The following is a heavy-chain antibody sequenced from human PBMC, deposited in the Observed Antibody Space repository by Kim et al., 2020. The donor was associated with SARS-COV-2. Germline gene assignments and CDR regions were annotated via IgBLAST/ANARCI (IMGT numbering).Heavy chain of an antibody. D-gene: IGHD5-12*01. J-gene: IGHJ6*03. CDR1: GYTFTSYG. CDR2: ISAYNGNT. CDR3: ARVRDIVATGIWGSYYYYYYMDV. Sequence: ASVKVSCKASGYTFTSYGISWVRQAPGQGLEWMGWISAYNGNTNYAQKLQGRVTMTTDTSTSTAYMELRSLRSDDTAVYYCARVRDIVATGIWGSYYYYYYMDVWGKGTTVTVSS. V-gene: IGHV1-18*01.